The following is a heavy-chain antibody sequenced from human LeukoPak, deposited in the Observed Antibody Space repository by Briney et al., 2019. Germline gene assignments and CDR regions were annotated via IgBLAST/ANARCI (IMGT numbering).Heavy chain of an antibody. V-gene: IGHV3-23*01. CDR3: AKVPSGGYCSGGSCYPFDY. J-gene: IGHJ4*02. Sequence: GGSLRLSCAASGFTVSSNYMSWVRQAPGKGLEWVSAIRSSGGSAYYADSVKGRFTISRDSSKNTLYLQMNSLRAEDTAVYYCAKVPSGGYCSGGSCYPFDYWGQGTLVTVSS. D-gene: IGHD2-15*01. CDR1: GFTVSSNY. CDR2: IRSSGGSA.